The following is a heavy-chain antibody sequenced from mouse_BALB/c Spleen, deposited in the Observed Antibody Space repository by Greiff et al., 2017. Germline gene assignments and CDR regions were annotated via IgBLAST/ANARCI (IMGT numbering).Heavy chain of an antibody. CDR1: GYSFTSYD. CDR2: IFPGDGST. J-gene: IGHJ1*01. D-gene: IGHD4-1*01. Sequence: QVQLQQSGAELVKPGASVTLSCKASGYSFTSYDINWVRQRPEQGLEWIGWIFPGDGSTKHKEKFTGKATLTTDKSSSTAYLQLSRLTSADSAVYFCARWAGTGYWYFDVWGAGTTVTVSS. CDR3: ARWAGTGYWYFDV. V-gene: IGHV1S56*01.